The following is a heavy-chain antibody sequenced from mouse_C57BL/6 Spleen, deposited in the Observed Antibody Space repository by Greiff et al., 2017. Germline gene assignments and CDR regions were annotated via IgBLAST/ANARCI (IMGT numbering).Heavy chain of an antibody. Sequence: VQLQQSGAELVRPGASVELSCKASGYTFTDYYINWVKQRPGQGLEWIARIYPGSGNTYYNEKFKGKATLTAEKSSSTADMQLSSLTSEDSAVYFCARSQRGFDYWGQGTTLTVSS. CDR3: ARSQRGFDY. J-gene: IGHJ2*01. CDR2: IYPGSGNT. V-gene: IGHV1-76*01. CDR1: GYTFTDYY.